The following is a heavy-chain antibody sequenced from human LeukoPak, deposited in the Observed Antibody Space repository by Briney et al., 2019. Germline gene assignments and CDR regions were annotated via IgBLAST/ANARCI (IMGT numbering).Heavy chain of an antibody. Sequence: SETLSLTCTVSGGPISSYYWSWIRQPPGKGLEWIGYIYYSGNTNYNPSLKSRVTISVDTSKNQFSLKLSSVTAADTAVYYCARHGEYDDSSGYYYFDYWGQGTLVTVSS. V-gene: IGHV4-59*08. CDR3: ARHGEYDDSSGYYYFDY. J-gene: IGHJ4*02. CDR2: IYYSGNT. CDR1: GGPISSYY. D-gene: IGHD3-22*01.